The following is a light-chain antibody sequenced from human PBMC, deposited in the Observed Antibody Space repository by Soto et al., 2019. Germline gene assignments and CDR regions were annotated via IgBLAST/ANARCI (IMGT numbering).Light chain of an antibody. J-gene: IGKJ2*01. V-gene: IGKV3-20*01. CDR3: QLYGASTRYT. CDR1: QSLSSTF. Sequence: EVVLTQSPGTLSLSPGEGATLSCRASQSLSSTFLAWYQQKPGQAPRLLIYGASSRATGIPDRFSGSGSGTDFTITISRLEPEDFAVYYCQLYGASTRYTFGQGTKLEIK. CDR2: GAS.